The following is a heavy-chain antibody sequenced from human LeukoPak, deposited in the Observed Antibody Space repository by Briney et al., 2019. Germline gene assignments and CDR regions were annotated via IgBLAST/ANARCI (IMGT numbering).Heavy chain of an antibody. V-gene: IGHV3-30-3*01. CDR1: GFTFSGYP. Sequence: PGKSLRLSCAASGFTFSGYPIHWVRQAPGKGLEWVAVISYDGSNKYYADSVKGRFTISRDNSKNTLYLQMNSLRAEDTAVYYCAREDTALVIAYWGQGTLVTVSS. D-gene: IGHD5-18*01. CDR3: AREDTALVIAY. CDR2: ISYDGSNK. J-gene: IGHJ4*02.